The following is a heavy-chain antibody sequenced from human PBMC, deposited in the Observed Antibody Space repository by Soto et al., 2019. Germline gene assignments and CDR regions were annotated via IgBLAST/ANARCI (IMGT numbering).Heavy chain of an antibody. CDR1: GSTFSGHA. D-gene: IGHD3-22*01. Sequence: QVQLVQSGAEVRKPGSSVKVSCKASGSTFSGHAISWVRQAPGQGLEWMGGIIPIFGTANHAQKFQGRVTIIADESTSTVYMELSSLRSEDTAMYYCARGWGYDSNDYYYAYWGQGTLVIVSS. J-gene: IGHJ4*02. CDR2: IIPIFGTA. V-gene: IGHV1-69*01. CDR3: ARGWGYDSNDYYYAY.